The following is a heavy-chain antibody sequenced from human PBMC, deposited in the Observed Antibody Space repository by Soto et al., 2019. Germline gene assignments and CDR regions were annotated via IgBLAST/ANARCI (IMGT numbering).Heavy chain of an antibody. Sequence: PGGSLRLSCAASGFTFSDHYMDWVRQAPGKGLEWVGRTRNKTNSYTTEYAASVKGRFTISRDDSKNSLYLQMNSLKTEDTAVYYCARVGTYYYDSSGYSFDYWGQGTLVTVS. V-gene: IGHV3-72*01. D-gene: IGHD3-22*01. CDR1: GFTFSDHY. J-gene: IGHJ4*02. CDR3: ARVGTYYYDSSGYSFDY. CDR2: TRNKTNSYTT.